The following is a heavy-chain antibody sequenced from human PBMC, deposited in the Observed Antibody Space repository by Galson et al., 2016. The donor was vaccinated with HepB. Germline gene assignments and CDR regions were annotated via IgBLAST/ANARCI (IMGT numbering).Heavy chain of an antibody. Sequence: SLRLSCAASGFPFTKAWMNWVRRAPGKGLEWVGQIKSRTDGGTTEYGAPVNGRFTISRDDSENTVYLQMNNLKTDDTAVYYCTTKGGISWPPYWGQGTLVIVSS. D-gene: IGHD6-13*01. J-gene: IGHJ4*02. CDR2: IKSRTDGGTT. CDR1: GFPFTKAW. CDR3: TTKGGISWPPY. V-gene: IGHV3-15*07.